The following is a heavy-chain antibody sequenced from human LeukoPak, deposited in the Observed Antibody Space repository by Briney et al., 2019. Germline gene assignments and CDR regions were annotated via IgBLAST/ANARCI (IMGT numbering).Heavy chain of an antibody. CDR1: GGTFSSYA. J-gene: IGHJ5*02. CDR3: ASIYCSGGSCYSSFYGWFDP. Sequence: ASVKVSCKASGGTFSSYAISWVRQAPGQGLEWMGGIIPIFGTANYAQKFQGRVTITADESTSTAYMELSSLRSEDTAVYYCASIYCSGGSCYSSFYGWFDPWGQGTLVTVSS. CDR2: IIPIFGTA. V-gene: IGHV1-69*01. D-gene: IGHD2-15*01.